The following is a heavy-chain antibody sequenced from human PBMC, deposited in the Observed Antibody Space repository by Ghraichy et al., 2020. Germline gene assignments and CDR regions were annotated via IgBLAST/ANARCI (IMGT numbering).Heavy chain of an antibody. V-gene: IGHV4-39*01. CDR3: ARSPVSIARLGGMDV. CDR2: IYYSGST. J-gene: IGHJ6*02. CDR1: GGSISSSSYY. Sequence: TLSLTCTVSGGSISSSSYYWGWIRQPPGKGLEWIGSIYYSGSTYYNPSLKSRVTISVDTSKNQFSLKLSSVTAADTAVYYCARSPVSIARLGGMDVWGQGTTVTVSS. D-gene: IGHD6-6*01.